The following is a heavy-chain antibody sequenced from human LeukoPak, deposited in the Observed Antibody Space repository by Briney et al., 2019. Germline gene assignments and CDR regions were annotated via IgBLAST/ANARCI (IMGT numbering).Heavy chain of an antibody. D-gene: IGHD6-19*01. CDR3: AGSSGWWIPLDY. CDR2: VKQDGSEK. Sequence: PGGSLRLSYAASGFTFSSYWMSWVRQAPGKGLEWVANVKQDGSEKYYVDSVKGRFTISRDNAKNSLYLQMNSLRAEDTAVYYCAGSSGWWIPLDYWGQGTLVTVSS. V-gene: IGHV3-7*01. J-gene: IGHJ4*02. CDR1: GFTFSSYW.